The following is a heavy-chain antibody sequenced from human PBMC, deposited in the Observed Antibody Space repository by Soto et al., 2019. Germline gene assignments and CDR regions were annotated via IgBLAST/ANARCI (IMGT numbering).Heavy chain of an antibody. CDR2: IYSGGST. D-gene: IGHD2-21*02. CDR3: ARAYCGGDCYPVNWFDP. V-gene: IGHV3-53*01. CDR1: GFTVSSNY. Sequence: ESGGGLIQPGGSLRLSCAASGFTVSSNYMSWVRQAPGKGLEWVSVIYSGGSTYYADSVKGRFTISRDNSKNTLYLQMNSLRAEDTAVYYCARAYCGGDCYPVNWFDPWGQGTLVTVSS. J-gene: IGHJ5*02.